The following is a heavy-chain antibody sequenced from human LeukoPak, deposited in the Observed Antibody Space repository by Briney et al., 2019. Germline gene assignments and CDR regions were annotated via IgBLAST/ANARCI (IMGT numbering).Heavy chain of an antibody. CDR2: ISYSGTT. CDR1: GGSISSGVYY. J-gene: IGHJ4*02. V-gene: IGHV4-30-4*01. Sequence: SETLSLTCTVSGGSISSGVYYWTWVRQPPGEGLEWIGYISYSGTTYSNPSLKTRLTISIDTSKSQFSLMLTSVTAADTAVYYCARYYCGSTDCPGIDYWGQGTLVTVSS. CDR3: ARYYCGSTDCPGIDY. D-gene: IGHD2-2*01.